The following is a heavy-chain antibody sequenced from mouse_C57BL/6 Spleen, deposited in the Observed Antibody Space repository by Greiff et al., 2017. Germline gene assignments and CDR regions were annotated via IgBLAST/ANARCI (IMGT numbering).Heavy chain of an antibody. CDR3: ARPGNWSFDY. CDR2: IYPGSGNT. Sequence: QVQLKESGAELVRPGASVKLSCKASGYTFTDYYINWVKQRPGQGLEWIARIYPGSGNTYYNEKFKGKATLTAEKSSSTAYMQLSSLTSEDSAVYFCARPGNWSFDYWGQGTTLTVSS. J-gene: IGHJ2*01. V-gene: IGHV1-76*01. CDR1: GYTFTDYY. D-gene: IGHD4-1*01.